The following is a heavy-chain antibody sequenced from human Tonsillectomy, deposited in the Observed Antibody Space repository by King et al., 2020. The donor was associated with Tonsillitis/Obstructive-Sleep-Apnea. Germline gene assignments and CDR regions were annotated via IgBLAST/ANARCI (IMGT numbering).Heavy chain of an antibody. CDR3: ARVVELGAITSRYYFYYMDV. D-gene: IGHD1-26*01. CDR1: GGSFRGYY. J-gene: IGHJ6*03. V-gene: IGHV4-34*01. Sequence: VQLQQWGAGLLKPSETLSLTCAVYGGSFRGYYWSWIRQPPGKGLEWIGEINHSGRTNYHPSLKSRVTIPLDRSKNQSALKLSSVTAADTGVYYCARVVELGAITSRYYFYYMDVWGKGPRSPSP. CDR2: INHSGRT.